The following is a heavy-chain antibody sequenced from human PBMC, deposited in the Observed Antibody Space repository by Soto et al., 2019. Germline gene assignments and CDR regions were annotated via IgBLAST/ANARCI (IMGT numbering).Heavy chain of an antibody. CDR2: ISGGGGDT. CDR1: GFTFSNYA. Sequence: GGSLRLSCAASGFTFSNYAMSWVRQGPGKGLEWVSGISGGGGDTYYAASVKGRFTISRDNSKNTLYLQMNSLRAEDTAVYYCAKDKEKIRWSHNFDIWGQGTMVTVSS. V-gene: IGHV3-23*01. J-gene: IGHJ3*02. CDR3: AKDKEKIRWSHNFDI. D-gene: IGHD4-17*01.